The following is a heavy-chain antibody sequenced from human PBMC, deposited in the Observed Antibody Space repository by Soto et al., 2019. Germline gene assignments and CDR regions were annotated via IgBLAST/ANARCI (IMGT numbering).Heavy chain of an antibody. V-gene: IGHV4-34*01. D-gene: IGHD4-17*01. CDR2: INQSGST. Sequence: QVQLQQWGAGLLKPSETLSLTCAVYGGSFSGYYWSWIRQPPGKGLEWIGEINQSGSTNYNPSRKGRVTISGDTSNHPFSPRLRSVTAADTAVYYCARGGYGDYVDYYYGMDVWCQGTTVTVSS. J-gene: IGHJ6*02. CDR3: ARGGYGDYVDYYYGMDV. CDR1: GGSFSGYY.